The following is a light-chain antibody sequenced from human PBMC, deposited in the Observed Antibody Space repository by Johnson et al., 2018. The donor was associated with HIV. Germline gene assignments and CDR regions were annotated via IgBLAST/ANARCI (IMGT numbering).Light chain of an antibody. CDR2: RNN. J-gene: IGLJ1*01. Sequence: QSVLTQPPSASGPPGQRVTISCSGSSSNIGINTVNWYQQLPGTAPKLLIYRNNLRPSGVPDRFSGSKSGTSASLAISGLQAEDEADYFCATWDTSLSAGGVFGTGTKVTVL. V-gene: IGLV1-44*01. CDR3: ATWDTSLSAGGV. CDR1: SSNIGINT.